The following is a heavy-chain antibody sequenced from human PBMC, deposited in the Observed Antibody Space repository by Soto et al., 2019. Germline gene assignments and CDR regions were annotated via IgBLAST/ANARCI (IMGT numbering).Heavy chain of an antibody. CDR3: AKDAISGDGIWLMDS. CDR1: GFTFSNYA. V-gene: IGHV3-23*01. Sequence: PGGSLRLSCAASGFTFSNYAMTWARQAPGKGLEWVSSLLRSGSTAYYADSVRGRFTVSSDTSANSLYLQMDSLRAEDTAIYYCAKDAISGDGIWLMDSWGQGTLVTAPQ. CDR2: LLRSGSTA. J-gene: IGHJ5*02. D-gene: IGHD4-17*01.